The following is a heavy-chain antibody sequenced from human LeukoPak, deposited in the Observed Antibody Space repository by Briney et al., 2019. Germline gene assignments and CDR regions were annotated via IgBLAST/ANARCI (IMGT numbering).Heavy chain of an antibody. CDR3: ARDRISRFGELLPRGHWFDP. J-gene: IGHJ5*02. CDR2: THTSGST. D-gene: IGHD3-10*01. Sequence: SETLSLTCTFSGGSITSYYWSWIRQPAGKGLEWIGRTHTSGSTNYNPSLKSRVTMSLDMSKNQFSLRLSSVTAADTAVYYCARDRISRFGELLPRGHWFDPWGQGTLVTVSS. V-gene: IGHV4-4*07. CDR1: GGSITSYY.